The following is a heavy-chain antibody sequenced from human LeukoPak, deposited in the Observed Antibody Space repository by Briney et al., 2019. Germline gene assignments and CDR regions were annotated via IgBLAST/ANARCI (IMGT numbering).Heavy chain of an antibody. D-gene: IGHD6-19*01. CDR1: GFTFSAKS. CDR3: VKEPQRWVDVADDIDL. J-gene: IGHJ1*01. Sequence: PGESLRLYCAASGFTFSAKSMAWVRQVPGGGLEWVSAISIPTYTIYADPVKGRFIISGDNSKNTLYLQMNNLRAEDTAVYYCVKEPQRWVDVADDIDLWGQGTLVTVSS. V-gene: IGHV3-53*01. CDR2: ISIPTYT.